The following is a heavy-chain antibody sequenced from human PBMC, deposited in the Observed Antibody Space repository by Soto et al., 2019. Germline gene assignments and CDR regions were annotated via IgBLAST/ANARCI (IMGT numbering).Heavy chain of an antibody. Sequence: PSETLSLTSTVSVGSVSSGSYKWSGIRQPPGKGLEWIGYIYYSGSTNYNPSRTSRVTISVDTSKNQFSLKLSSVTAADTAVYYCASAVVVTAIFAFDIWGQGTMVTVSS. J-gene: IGHJ3*02. D-gene: IGHD2-21*02. CDR1: VGSVSSGSYK. V-gene: IGHV4-61*01. CDR3: ASAVVVTAIFAFDI. CDR2: IYYSGST.